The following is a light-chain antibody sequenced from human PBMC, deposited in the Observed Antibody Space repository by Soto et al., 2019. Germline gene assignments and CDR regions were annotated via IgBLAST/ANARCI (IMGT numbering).Light chain of an antibody. V-gene: IGLV1-44*01. Sequence: QSVLTQPPSTSGTPGQRVTISCSGTRSNIVSYTVNWFQHRPGAAPKLLIFSNNQRPSGVPFRFSGSKSGSSASLAISGLQSDDEADYYCAGWDDTLNGFVFGTGTKVTVL. CDR3: AGWDDTLNGFV. CDR2: SNN. J-gene: IGLJ1*01. CDR1: RSNIVSYT.